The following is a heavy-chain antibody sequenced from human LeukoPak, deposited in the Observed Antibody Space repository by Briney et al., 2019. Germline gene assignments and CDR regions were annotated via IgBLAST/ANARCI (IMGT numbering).Heavy chain of an antibody. D-gene: IGHD4-17*01. CDR3: ATRMTTVDY. Sequence: SETLSLTCTVSGGSISTYSWSWIRQPPGKGLEWIGNIYDSGTTNYNPPLKSRVTISVDTSKNQFSLNLSSVTAADTAVYYCATRMTTVDYWGQGTLVTVSS. CDR2: IYDSGTT. CDR1: GGSISTYS. V-gene: IGHV4-59*08. J-gene: IGHJ4*02.